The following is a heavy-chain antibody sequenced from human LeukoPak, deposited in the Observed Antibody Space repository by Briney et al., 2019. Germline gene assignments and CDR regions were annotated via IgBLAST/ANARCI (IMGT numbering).Heavy chain of an antibody. J-gene: IGHJ6*03. CDR2: ISWNSGSI. V-gene: IGHV3-9*03. D-gene: IGHD3-10*01. CDR3: AKGGSGGYYYYYMDV. CDR1: GFTFDDFA. Sequence: GGSLRLSCAASGFTFDDFAMHWARQAPGKGLEWVSGISWNSGSIGYADSVKGRFTISRDNAKNSLYLQMNSLRAEDMALYYCAKGGSGGYYYYYMDVWGKGTTVTVSS.